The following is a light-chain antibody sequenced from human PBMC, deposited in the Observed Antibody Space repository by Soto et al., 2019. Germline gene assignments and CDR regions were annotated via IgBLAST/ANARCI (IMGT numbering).Light chain of an antibody. V-gene: IGKV1-5*03. CDR1: QSISSW. J-gene: IGKJ2*01. Sequence: DIQMTQSPSTLSASVGDRVTITCRASQSISSWLAWYQQKPGKAPKLLIYKATSLESGVPSRFSGSGSGTEFTLTISSLQPDDFATYYCQQYNSYPYTFGQGTKLEIK. CDR3: QQYNSYPYT. CDR2: KAT.